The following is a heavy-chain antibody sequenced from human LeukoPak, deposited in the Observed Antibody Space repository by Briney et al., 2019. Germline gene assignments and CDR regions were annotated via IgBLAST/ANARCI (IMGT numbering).Heavy chain of an antibody. Sequence: SETLSLTCTVSGGSISSYYWSWIRQPAGKGLEWIGRIYTSGSTNYNPSLKSRVTMSVDTSKNQFSLKLSSVTAADTAVYYCARETDGLGYYYYYGMDVWGQGTTVTVSS. CDR3: ARETDGLGYYYYYGMDV. D-gene: IGHD5-24*01. V-gene: IGHV4-4*07. CDR2: IYTSGST. CDR1: GGSISSYY. J-gene: IGHJ6*02.